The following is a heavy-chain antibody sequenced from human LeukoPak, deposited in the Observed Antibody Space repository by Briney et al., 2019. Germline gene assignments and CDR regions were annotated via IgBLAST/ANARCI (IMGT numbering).Heavy chain of an antibody. CDR2: ISPSGGST. D-gene: IGHD3-10*01. CDR3: AKMGYYGSGSYFSGWIYFDY. Sequence: GGTLRLSCAASGFTFSNHGMNWVRQAPGKGLEWVSGISPSGGSTYYADSVKGRFTISRDNSKNTLYLQMNSLRAEDTAVYYCAKMGYYGSGSYFSGWIYFDYWGQGTLVTVSS. CDR1: GFTFSNHG. J-gene: IGHJ4*02. V-gene: IGHV3-23*01.